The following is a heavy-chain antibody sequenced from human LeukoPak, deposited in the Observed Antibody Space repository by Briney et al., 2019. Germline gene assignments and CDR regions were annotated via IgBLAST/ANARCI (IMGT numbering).Heavy chain of an antibody. D-gene: IGHD6-19*01. J-gene: IGHJ5*02. CDR2: INQGESAK. CDR3: ARRGTIAVPVFWFDP. CDR1: GFTFSRYW. Sequence: PGGSLRLSCAASGFTFSRYWMSWVRQAPGKGLEWVASINQGESAKFYVDSVKGRFTISRDNAKNSVYLQINRLRAEDTAVYYCARRGTIAVPVFWFDPWGQGTLVIVSS. V-gene: IGHV3-7*01.